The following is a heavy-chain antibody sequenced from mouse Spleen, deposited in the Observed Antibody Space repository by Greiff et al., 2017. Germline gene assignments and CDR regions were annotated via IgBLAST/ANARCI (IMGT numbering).Heavy chain of an antibody. V-gene: IGHV1-53*01. D-gene: IGHD2-2*01. Sequence: QVQLQQPGTELVKPGASVKLSCKASGYTFTSYWMHWVKQRPGQGLEWIGNINPSNGGTNYNEKFKSKATLTVDKSSSTAYMQLSSLTSEDSAVYCCAREGDLLWFSYWYFGVWGAGTTVTVSS. CDR1: GYTFTSYW. J-gene: IGHJ1*01. CDR2: INPSNGGT. CDR3: AREGDLLWFSYWYFGV.